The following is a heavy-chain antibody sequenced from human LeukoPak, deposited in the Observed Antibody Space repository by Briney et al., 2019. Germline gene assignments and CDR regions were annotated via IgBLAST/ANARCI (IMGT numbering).Heavy chain of an antibody. V-gene: IGHV4-4*02. CDR1: GASISSSHW. Sequence: SGTLSLTCAVSGASISSSHWWSWVRQAPGKGLEWIGEDYHSGNTNYNPSLKSRVTISVDKSKNQFSLKLSSVTAADTAVYYCARTYDTSGYYYAFDYWGQGTLVTVCS. CDR3: ARTYDTSGYYYAFDY. D-gene: IGHD3-22*01. J-gene: IGHJ4*02. CDR2: DYHSGNT.